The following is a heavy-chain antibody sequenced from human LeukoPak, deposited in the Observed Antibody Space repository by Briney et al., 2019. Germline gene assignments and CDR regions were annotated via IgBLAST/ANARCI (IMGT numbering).Heavy chain of an antibody. V-gene: IGHV4-59*01. CDR2: IYYSGST. J-gene: IGHJ4*02. D-gene: IGHD3-22*01. CDR3: ARASSATNRVDY. Sequence: SETLSLTCTVSGASITSYYLSWIRQPPGKGLEWIRYIYYSGSTNYNPSLKSRVSISVDTSKNQFSLKLRSVTAADTAMYYCARASSATNRVDYWGQGTLVTASA. CDR1: GASITSYY.